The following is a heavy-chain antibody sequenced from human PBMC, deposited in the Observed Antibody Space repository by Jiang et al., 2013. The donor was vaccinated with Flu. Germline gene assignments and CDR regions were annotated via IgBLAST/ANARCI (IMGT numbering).Heavy chain of an antibody. V-gene: IGHV5-10-1*01. CDR2: IDPSDSYT. J-gene: IGHJ5*02. Sequence: VQLVESGAEVKKPGESLKISCKGSGYSFTSYWISWVRQMPGKGLEWMGRIDPSDSYTNYSPSFQGHVTISADKSISTAYLQWSSLKASDTAMYYCARHGTIFGVVILGSVDPWAREPWSPSPQ. CDR3: ARHGTIFGVVILGSVDP. D-gene: IGHD3-3*01. CDR1: GYSFTSYW.